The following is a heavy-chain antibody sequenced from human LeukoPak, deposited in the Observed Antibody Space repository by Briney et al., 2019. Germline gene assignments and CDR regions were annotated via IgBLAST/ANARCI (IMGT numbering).Heavy chain of an antibody. J-gene: IGHJ4*02. D-gene: IGHD6-13*01. CDR3: ARNGYSSSWYRN. CDR2: IYYTGST. Sequence: SETLSLTCTVSGGSISGYYWSWIRQPPGKGLEWIGYIYYTGSTNYNPSLKSRVTISVDTSKNQFSLKLSSVTAADTAVYYCARNGYSSSWYRNWGQGTLVTVSS. CDR1: GGSISGYY. V-gene: IGHV4-59*01.